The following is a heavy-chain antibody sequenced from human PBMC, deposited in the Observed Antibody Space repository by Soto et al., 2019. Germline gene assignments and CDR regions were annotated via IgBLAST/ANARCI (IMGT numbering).Heavy chain of an antibody. Sequence: EVQLLESGGGLVQPGGSLRLSCAASGFTFSCYAMKWVRQAPGKGLEWVSLIGESGTPTYYADSVKGRFTISRDNSGNTLFLEMYSLRAEDTAVYYCARYIPGVRYYGMDVWGQGTTFTVSS. V-gene: IGHV3-23*01. J-gene: IGHJ6*02. CDR3: ARYIPGVRYYGMDV. CDR1: GFTFSCYA. D-gene: IGHD2-2*01. CDR2: IGESGTPT.